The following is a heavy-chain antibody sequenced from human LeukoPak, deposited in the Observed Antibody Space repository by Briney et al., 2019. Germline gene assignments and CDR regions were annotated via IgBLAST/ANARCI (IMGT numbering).Heavy chain of an antibody. J-gene: IGHJ6*03. V-gene: IGHV4-59*08. Sequence: SETLSLTCTVSGGSISSYYWSWIRQPPGKGLEWIGYIYYSGSTNYNPSLKSRVTISVDTSKNQFSLKLSSVTAADTAVYYCARFHLYYYYMDVWGKGTTVTVSS. CDR2: IYYSGST. CDR3: ARFHLYYYYMDV. CDR1: GGSISSYY.